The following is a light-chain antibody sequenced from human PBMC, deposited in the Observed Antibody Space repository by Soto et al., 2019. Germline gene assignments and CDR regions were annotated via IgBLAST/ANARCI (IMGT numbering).Light chain of an antibody. CDR2: GAS. CDR3: QQYGSSLLP. CDR1: QSVSSSY. Sequence: EIVLTQSPGTLSLSPGERATLSCRASQSVSSSYLAWYQQKPGQAPRLLIYGASSRATGIPDRFSGSGSGTDFPLTISRLEPEDFAVYSCQQYGSSLLPLGGGTKVEI. J-gene: IGKJ4*01. V-gene: IGKV3-20*01.